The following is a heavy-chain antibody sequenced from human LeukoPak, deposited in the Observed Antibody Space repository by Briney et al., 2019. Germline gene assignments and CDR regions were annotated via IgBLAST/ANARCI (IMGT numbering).Heavy chain of an antibody. J-gene: IGHJ4*02. CDR1: GGSFSGYY. Sequence: PSETLSLTCAVYGGSFSGYYWNWIRQPPGKGLEWIGEINHSGSTNYNPSLKSRVTISVDTSKNQFSLKLSSVTAADTAVYYCAKGGGGNRFDYWGQGTLVTVSS. CDR3: AKGGGGNRFDY. CDR2: INHSGST. D-gene: IGHD1-14*01. V-gene: IGHV4-34*01.